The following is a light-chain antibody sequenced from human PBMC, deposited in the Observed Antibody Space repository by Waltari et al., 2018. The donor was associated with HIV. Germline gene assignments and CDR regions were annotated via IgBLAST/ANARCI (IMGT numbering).Light chain of an antibody. J-gene: IGKJ4*01. V-gene: IGKV3-20*01. CDR2: GAS. CDR3: QQYGSSPFT. Sequence: EIVLTQSPGTLSLSPGERATLSCRDSQSISASFLAWYQQKPGQAPRLLIYGASTRATGIPDRFSGSGSGTDFTLTISRLDPEDFAVYYCQQYGSSPFTFGGGTKVAIK. CDR1: QSISASF.